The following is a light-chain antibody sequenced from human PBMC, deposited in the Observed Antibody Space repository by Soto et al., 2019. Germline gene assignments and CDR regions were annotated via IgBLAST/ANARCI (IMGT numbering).Light chain of an antibody. V-gene: IGKV3-20*01. J-gene: IGKJ4*01. CDR2: GAS. CDR3: QQYGSSPPAT. Sequence: EIVMTQSPATLSVSPGERASLSCRARQSVSSNLAWYQQKPGQAPRLLIYGASSRATGIPDRFSGSGSGTDFTLTISRLEPEDFAVYYCQQYGSSPPATFGGGTKVDIK. CDR1: QSVSSN.